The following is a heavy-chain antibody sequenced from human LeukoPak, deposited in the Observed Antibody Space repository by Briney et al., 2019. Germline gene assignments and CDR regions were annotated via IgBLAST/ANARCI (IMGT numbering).Heavy chain of an antibody. CDR3: ASRGRGSGSYYGY. CDR2: IYYTGIT. CDR1: GGSVNSGSYY. D-gene: IGHD3-10*01. J-gene: IGHJ4*02. V-gene: IGHV4-61*01. Sequence: SETLSLTCAVSGGSVNSGSYYWSWIRQHPGKGLEWIGYIYYTGITNYNPSLKSRVTISVDTSKNQFSLNLNSVTAADTAVYYCASRGRGSGSYYGYWGQGTLVTVSS.